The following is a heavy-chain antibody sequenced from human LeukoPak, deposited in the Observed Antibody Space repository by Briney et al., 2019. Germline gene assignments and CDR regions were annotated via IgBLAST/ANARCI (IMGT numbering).Heavy chain of an antibody. CDR2: INTNTGNP. J-gene: IGHJ4*02. Sequence: ASVKVSCKSSGYTFTRHYMHWVRQAPGQGLEWMGWINTNTGNPTYAQGFTGRFVFSLDTSVSTAYLQISSLKAEDTAVYYCARDGEYSSSHFDYWGQGTLVTVSS. CDR1: GYTFTRHY. V-gene: IGHV7-4-1*02. CDR3: ARDGEYSSSHFDY. D-gene: IGHD6-6*01.